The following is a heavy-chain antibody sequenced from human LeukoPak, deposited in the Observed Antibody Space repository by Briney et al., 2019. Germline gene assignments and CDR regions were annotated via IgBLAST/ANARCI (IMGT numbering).Heavy chain of an antibody. V-gene: IGHV4-31*03. CDR2: IYYSGST. D-gene: IGHD5-18*01. Sequence: SETLSLTCPVSGGSISSGGYYWSWIRQHPGKGLEWIGYIYYSGSTYYNPSLKSRVTISVDTSKNQFSLKLSSVTAADTAVYYCARVLSRRDLWLDYWGQGTLVTVSS. CDR3: ARVLSRRDLWLDY. CDR1: GGSISSGGYY. J-gene: IGHJ4*02.